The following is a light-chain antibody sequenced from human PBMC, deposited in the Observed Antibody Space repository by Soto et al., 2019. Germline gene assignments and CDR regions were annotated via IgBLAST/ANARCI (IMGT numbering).Light chain of an antibody. V-gene: IGKV1-5*03. CDR1: ESISSW. Sequence: DIQMTQSPSTLSASVGDRVTITCRASESISSWLAWYQQKPGKAPKLLIYKASSLESGVPSRFSGSGSETEFTLTISSLLPDDFATYYCQQYQSYSTFGQGTKVEIK. CDR3: QQYQSYST. J-gene: IGKJ1*01. CDR2: KAS.